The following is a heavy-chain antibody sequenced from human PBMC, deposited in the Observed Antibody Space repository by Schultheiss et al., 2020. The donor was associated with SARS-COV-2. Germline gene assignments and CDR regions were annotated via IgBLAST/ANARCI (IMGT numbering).Heavy chain of an antibody. CDR2: ISAYNGNT. D-gene: IGHD2-21*01. V-gene: IGHV1-18*04. CDR1: GYTFTSYG. CDR3: ARDKSSGMWWSRVGVSFDP. J-gene: IGHJ5*02. Sequence: ASVKVSCKASGYTFTSYGISWVRQAPGQGLEWMGWISAYNGNTNYAQKLQGRVTMTTDTSTSTAYMELRSLRSDDTAVYYCARDKSSGMWWSRVGVSFDPWGQGTLVTVSS.